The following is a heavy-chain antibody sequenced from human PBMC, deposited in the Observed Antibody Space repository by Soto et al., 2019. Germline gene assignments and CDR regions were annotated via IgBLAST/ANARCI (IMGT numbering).Heavy chain of an antibody. J-gene: IGHJ5*02. CDR1: GGAINSYC. D-gene: IGHD3-3*01. Sequence: SETLSLTCTVSGGAINSYCWTCIRQPAGKGLEWIVRIYSSGSTKYNPPLQSRVTMSLDTSKNQFSLRLTSVTAADTAVYYCARGQRFCDWFYPWGQGTLVTVS. CDR2: IYSSGST. V-gene: IGHV4-4*07. CDR3: ARGQRFCDWFYP.